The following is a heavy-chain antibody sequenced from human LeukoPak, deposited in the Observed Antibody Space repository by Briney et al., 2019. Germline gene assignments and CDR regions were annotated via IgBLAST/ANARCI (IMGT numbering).Heavy chain of an antibody. J-gene: IGHJ4*02. CDR2: IYCSGRT. CDR3: ARSQATAMVSDY. CDR1: GGSLNISSYY. V-gene: IGHV4-39*01. Sequence: PSETLSLTCTVSGGSLNISSYYWGWIRQPPGKGLEWIGSIYCSGRTSYNPSLKIRVTIFVDPSKNQFSLKLNSVTAADTAVYYCARSQATAMVSDYWGQGTLVTVSS. D-gene: IGHD2-2*01.